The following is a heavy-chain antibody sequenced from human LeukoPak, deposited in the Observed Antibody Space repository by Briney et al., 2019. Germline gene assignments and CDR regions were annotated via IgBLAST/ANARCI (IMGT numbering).Heavy chain of an antibody. CDR2: ISYDGSNK. J-gene: IGHJ4*02. V-gene: IGHV3-30-3*01. CDR3: ARADYYGSGSYYNNVGPGED. Sequence: GGSLRLSCAASGFTFSSYAMHWVRQAPGKGLEWVAVISYDGSNKYYADSVKGRFTISRDNSKNTLYLQMNSLRAEDTAVYYCARADYYGSGSYYNNVGPGEDWGQGTLVTVSS. D-gene: IGHD3-10*01. CDR1: GFTFSSYA.